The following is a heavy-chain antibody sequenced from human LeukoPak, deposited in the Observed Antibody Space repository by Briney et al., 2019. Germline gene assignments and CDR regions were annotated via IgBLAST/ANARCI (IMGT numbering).Heavy chain of an antibody. Sequence: PGGSLRLSCAASGFTFSSYAMSWVRQAPGKGLEWVSAISGSGGSTYYADSVKGRFTISRDNSKNTLYLQMNSLRAEDTAVYYCAKWVPLYCSSTSCYTPHHTPPAFDIWGQGTMVTVSS. CDR2: ISGSGGST. CDR3: AKWVPLYCSSTSCYTPHHTPPAFDI. CDR1: GFTFSSYA. J-gene: IGHJ3*02. V-gene: IGHV3-23*01. D-gene: IGHD2-2*02.